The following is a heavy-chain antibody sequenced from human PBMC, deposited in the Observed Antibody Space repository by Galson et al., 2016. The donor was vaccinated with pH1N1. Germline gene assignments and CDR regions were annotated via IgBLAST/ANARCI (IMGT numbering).Heavy chain of an antibody. CDR3: IRDLGRLRDC. Sequence: SVKVSCKASGYIFTRDYFHWVRQAPGQGLEWMGVIDPSNGGTTFAQNFQGLVTMTRDTSTSTVYMEVSGLKSDDTSVYYCIRDLGRLRDCWGQGTLVTVSS. V-gene: IGHV1-46*03. J-gene: IGHJ4*02. CDR2: IDPSNGGT. CDR1: GYIFTRDY. D-gene: IGHD7-27*01.